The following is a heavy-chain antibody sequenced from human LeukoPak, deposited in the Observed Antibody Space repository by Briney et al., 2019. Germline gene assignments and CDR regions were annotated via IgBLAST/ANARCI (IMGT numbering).Heavy chain of an antibody. CDR3: ALGAVRGLHAFDI. CDR2: IYPGDSDT. CDR1: GYSFTTYW. J-gene: IGHJ3*02. V-gene: IGHV5-51*01. Sequence: GESLKISCKGSGYSFTTYWIGWVRQVPGKGLEWMGIIYPGDSDTRYSPPFQGQVTISADKSVTTAYLQWSRLKASDTAMYYCALGAVRGLHAFDIWGQGTMVTVSS. D-gene: IGHD3-10*01.